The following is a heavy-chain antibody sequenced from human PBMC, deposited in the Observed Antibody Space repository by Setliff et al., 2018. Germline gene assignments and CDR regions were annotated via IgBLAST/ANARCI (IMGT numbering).Heavy chain of an antibody. J-gene: IGHJ4*02. D-gene: IGHD5-18*01. CDR3: AKRLPDGYSHGRYFDY. V-gene: IGHV3-7*03. CDR2: INKDGSER. Sequence: QTGGSLRLSCVASGLIFSNNWMSWVRQAPGKGLEWVTNINKDGSERNYVDSVKGRFTISRDNSKNTLYLQMSSLRVDDTAVYYCAKRLPDGYSHGRYFDYWGQGTLVTVSS. CDR1: GLIFSNNW.